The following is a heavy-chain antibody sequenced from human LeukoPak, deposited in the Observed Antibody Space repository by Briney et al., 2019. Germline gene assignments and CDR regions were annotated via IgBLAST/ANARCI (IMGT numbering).Heavy chain of an antibody. CDR1: GFTFSSYE. D-gene: IGHD3-22*01. CDR2: ISSSGSNI. Sequence: GGSLRLSCAASGFTFSSYEMNWVRQAPGKGLEWVSYISSSGSNIYYVDSVKGRFTISRDNAKNSLYLQMNSLRAEDTAVYYCARVGLVYDSSGYYWRLFVYCGQGTLVTVSS. CDR3: ARVGLVYDSSGYYWRLFVY. J-gene: IGHJ4*02. V-gene: IGHV3-48*03.